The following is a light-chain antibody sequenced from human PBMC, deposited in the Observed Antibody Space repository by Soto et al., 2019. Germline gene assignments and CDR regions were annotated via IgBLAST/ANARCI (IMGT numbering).Light chain of an antibody. Sequence: ELVLTQSPGTLSLSPGERATLSCRASQSVSGHLAWYQQKPGQAPRLLIYGASDRATGIPDRFSGSGSGTDFTLTISRLEPEDFAVYYCQQYGSSPRTFGQGTKVDIK. V-gene: IGKV3-20*01. CDR3: QQYGSSPRT. CDR2: GAS. CDR1: QSVSGH. J-gene: IGKJ1*01.